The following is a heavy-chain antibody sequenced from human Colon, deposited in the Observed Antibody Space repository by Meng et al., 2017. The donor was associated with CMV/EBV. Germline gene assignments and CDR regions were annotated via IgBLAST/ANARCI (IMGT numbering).Heavy chain of an antibody. CDR3: ARAVTTPIYDFWSGYYFY. J-gene: IGHJ4*02. V-gene: IGHV4-38-2*02. CDR2: IYHSGST. CDR1: GYSISSGYY. Sequence: SETLSLTCTVSGYSISSGYYWGWIRQPPGKGLEWIGNIYHSGSTYYNPSLKSRVTISVDTSKNQFSLKLSSVTAADTAVYYCARAVTTPIYDFWSGYYFYWGQGTLVTVSS. D-gene: IGHD3-3*01.